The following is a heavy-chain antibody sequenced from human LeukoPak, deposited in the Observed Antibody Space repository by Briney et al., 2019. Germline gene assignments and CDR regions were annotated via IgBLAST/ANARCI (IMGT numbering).Heavy chain of an antibody. D-gene: IGHD3-10*01. V-gene: IGHV1-69*13. Sequence: SVKVSCKASGGTFSSYDISWVRQAPGQGLEWMGGIIPIFGTANYAQKFQGRVTITADESTSTAYMELSSLRSEDTAVYYCARGNDGSGSPSYYFYYMDVWGKGTTVTISS. J-gene: IGHJ6*03. CDR2: IIPIFGTA. CDR3: ARGNDGSGSPSYYFYYMDV. CDR1: GGTFSSYD.